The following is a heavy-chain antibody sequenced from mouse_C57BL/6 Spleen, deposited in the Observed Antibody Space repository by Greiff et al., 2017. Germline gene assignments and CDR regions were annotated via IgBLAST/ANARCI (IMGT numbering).Heavy chain of an antibody. CDR1: GFTFSSYG. CDR3: ARRDYGSGYDY. V-gene: IGHV5-6*02. CDR2: ISSGGSYT. J-gene: IGHJ2*01. Sequence: DVKLVESGGDLVKPGGSLKLSCAASGFTFSSYGMSWVRQTPDKRLEWVATISSGGSYTYYPASVKGRFTISRDNAKNTLYLQMSSLKSEDTAMYYCARRDYGSGYDYWGQGTTLTVSS. D-gene: IGHD1-1*01.